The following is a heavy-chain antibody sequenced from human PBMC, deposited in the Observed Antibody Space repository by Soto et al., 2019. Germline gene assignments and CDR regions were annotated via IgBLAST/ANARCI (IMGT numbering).Heavy chain of an antibody. J-gene: IGHJ4*02. CDR1: GFTFSSYW. CDR2: INSDGSST. D-gene: IGHD6-13*01. V-gene: IGHV3-74*01. Sequence: GGSLRLSCAASGFTFSSYWMHWVRKAPGKGLVWVSRINSDGSSTSYADSVKGRFTISRDNAKNTLYLQMNSLRAEDTAVYYCARVSTSGYSSSWYPYYWGQGTLVTVSS. CDR3: ARVSTSGYSSSWYPYY.